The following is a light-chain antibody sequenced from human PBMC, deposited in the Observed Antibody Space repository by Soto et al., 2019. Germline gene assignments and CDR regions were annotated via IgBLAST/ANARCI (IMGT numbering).Light chain of an antibody. CDR2: ATT. CDR3: QQRRNLPYT. CDR1: QSVSNY. V-gene: IGKV3-11*01. J-gene: IGKJ2*01. Sequence: ETLLTQSPGTLSLSPGERATLSCRASQSVSNYLAWFQQKPGQAPRLLIFATTNTAPGTQARFSGSGSVTDFTITISRLEPEDFAVYYCQQRRNLPYTFGQGTKLEIK.